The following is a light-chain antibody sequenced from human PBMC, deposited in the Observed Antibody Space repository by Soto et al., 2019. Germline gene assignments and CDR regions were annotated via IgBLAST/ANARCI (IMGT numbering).Light chain of an antibody. V-gene: IGLV2-14*01. CDR1: SSDVDNYNY. Sequence: QSVLTQPASVSGSPGQSITISCTGTSSDVDNYNYVSWYQQHPGKAPKLLIYEVSYRPSGVSNRFSGSKSGNMASLTISGLQAEDEADYYCSSYTSSNTLEVFGSGTKLTVL. CDR3: SSYTSSNTLEV. J-gene: IGLJ1*01. CDR2: EVS.